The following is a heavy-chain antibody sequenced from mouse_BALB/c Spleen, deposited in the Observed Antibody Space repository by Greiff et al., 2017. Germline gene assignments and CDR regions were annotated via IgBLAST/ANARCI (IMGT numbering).Heavy chain of an antibody. Sequence: QVHVKQSGPGLVQPSQSLSITCTVSGFSLTSYGVHWVRQSPGKGLEWLGVIWSGGSTDYNAAFISRLSISKDNSKSQVFFKMNSLQANDTAIYYCARNWRGYYAMDYWGQGTSVTVSS. CDR3: ARNWRGYYAMDY. V-gene: IGHV2-2*02. CDR2: IWSGGST. CDR1: GFSLTSYG. J-gene: IGHJ4*01.